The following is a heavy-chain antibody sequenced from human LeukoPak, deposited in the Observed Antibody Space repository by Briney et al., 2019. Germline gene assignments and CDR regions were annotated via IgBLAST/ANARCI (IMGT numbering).Heavy chain of an antibody. J-gene: IGHJ4*02. CDR1: GFTFSDYW. D-gene: IGHD1-1*01. V-gene: IGHV3-7*04. CDR2: IKFDESEK. CDR3: ARVTTNGYFEY. Sequence: GGSLRLSCAAAGFTFSDYWMSWVRQAPGKGLEWVASIKFDESEKHYMDSVKGRFTISRDSAKSSLYLQMNSLRAEDTAEYFCARVTTNGYFEYWGQGSLVTVSP.